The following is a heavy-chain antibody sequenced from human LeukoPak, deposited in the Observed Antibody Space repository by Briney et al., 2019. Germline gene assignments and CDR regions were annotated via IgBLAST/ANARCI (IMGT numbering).Heavy chain of an antibody. Sequence: GESLKISCQDPGNSFTAYWIAWVRKMPGKGLEWMGIIYTGDSDTRYSPSFRGQVTISADKSTSTAYLQWSSLQASDTAMYYCATSPCSTTTCLHPSGAFDIWGQGTVVTVSS. CDR1: GNSFTAYW. CDR2: IYTGDSDT. V-gene: IGHV5-51*01. CDR3: ATSPCSTTTCLHPSGAFDI. D-gene: IGHD2-2*01. J-gene: IGHJ3*02.